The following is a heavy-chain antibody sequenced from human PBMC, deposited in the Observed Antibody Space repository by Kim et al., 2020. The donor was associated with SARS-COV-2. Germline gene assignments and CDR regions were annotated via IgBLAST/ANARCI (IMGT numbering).Heavy chain of an antibody. CDR1: GGSISSYY. CDR3: ARDIAAAGLDY. V-gene: IGHV4-59*01. J-gene: IGHJ4*02. Sequence: SETLSLTCTVSGGSISSYYWSWIRQPPGKGLEWIGYIYYSGSTNYNPSLKSRVTISVDTSKNQFSLKLSSVTAADTAVYYCARDIAAAGLDYWGQGTLVTVSS. D-gene: IGHD6-13*01. CDR2: IYYSGST.